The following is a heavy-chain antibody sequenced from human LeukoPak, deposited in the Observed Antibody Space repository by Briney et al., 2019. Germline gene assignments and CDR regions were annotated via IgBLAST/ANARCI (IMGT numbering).Heavy chain of an antibody. V-gene: IGHV4-59*08. CDR2: IYYSGST. CDR1: GGSISSYY. D-gene: IGHD6-6*01. Sequence: SETPSLTCTVSGGSISSYYWSWIRQPPGKGLEWIGYIYYSGSTNYNPSLKSRVTISVDTSKNQFSLKLSSVTAADTAVYYCAKLVQEDWFDPWGQGTLVTVSS. J-gene: IGHJ5*02. CDR3: AKLVQEDWFDP.